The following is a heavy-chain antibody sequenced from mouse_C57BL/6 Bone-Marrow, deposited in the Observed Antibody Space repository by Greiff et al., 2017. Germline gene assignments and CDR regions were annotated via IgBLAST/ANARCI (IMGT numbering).Heavy chain of an antibody. CDR1: GFNIKDYY. V-gene: IGHV14-1*01. CDR2: LDPEDGDT. D-gene: IGHD2-3*01. CDR3: TALPSDGYYVDY. J-gene: IGHJ4*01. Sequence: EVQLQQSGAELVRPGASVKLSCTASGFNIKDYYMHWVKQRPEQGLEWIGRLDPEDGDTESAPKFQGNATMTEDTSSNTAYLQLSGLTSEDTAVYYGTALPSDGYYVDYWGQGTTVTVSS.